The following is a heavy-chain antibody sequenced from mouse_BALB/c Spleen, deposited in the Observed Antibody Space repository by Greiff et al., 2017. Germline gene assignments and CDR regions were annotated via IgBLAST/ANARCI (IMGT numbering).Heavy chain of an antibody. V-gene: IGHV2-9*02. CDR2: IWAGGST. CDR3: ARGRYYAMDY. Sequence: QVHVKQSGPGLVAPSQSLSITCTVSGFSLTSYGVHWVRQPPGKGLEWLGVIWAGGSTNYNSALMSRLSISKDNSKSQVFLKMNSLQTDDTAMYYCARGRYYAMDYWGQGTSVTVSS. J-gene: IGHJ4*01. CDR1: GFSLTSYG.